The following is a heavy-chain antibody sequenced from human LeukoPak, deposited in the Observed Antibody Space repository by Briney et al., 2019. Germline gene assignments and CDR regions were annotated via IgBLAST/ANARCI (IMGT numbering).Heavy chain of an antibody. CDR2: ISYDGSNK. V-gene: IGHV3-30-3*01. CDR1: GFTFSSYA. J-gene: IGHJ6*02. D-gene: IGHD4-17*01. CDR3: ARAMTTAPYYGMDV. Sequence: QPGGFLRLSCAASGFTFSSYAMHWVRQAPGKGLEWVAVISYDGSNKYYADSVKGRFTISRDNSKNTLYLQMNSLRAEDTAVYYCARAMTTAPYYGMDVWGQGTTVTVSS.